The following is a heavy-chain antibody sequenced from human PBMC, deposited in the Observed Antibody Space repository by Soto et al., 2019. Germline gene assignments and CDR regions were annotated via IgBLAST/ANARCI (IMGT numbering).Heavy chain of an antibody. CDR3: ARDAVVVFDY. CDR2: ISYDGSNK. D-gene: IGHD2-15*01. J-gene: IGHJ4*02. CDR1: GFTFSSYA. Sequence: GSLRLSCAASGFTFSSYAMHWVRQAPGKGLEWVAVISYDGSNKYYADSVKGRFTISRDNAKNSLYLQMNSLRAEDTAVYYCARDAVVVFDYWGRGTLVTVSS. V-gene: IGHV3-30-3*01.